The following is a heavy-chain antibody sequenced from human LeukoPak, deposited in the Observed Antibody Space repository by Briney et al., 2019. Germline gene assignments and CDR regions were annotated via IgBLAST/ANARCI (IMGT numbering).Heavy chain of an antibody. V-gene: IGHV4-59*01. J-gene: IGHJ4*02. Sequence: KPSETLSLTCTVSGGSISSYYWSWIRQPPGKGLERIGYIYYSGSTNYNPSLKSRVTISVDTSKNQFSLKLSSVTAADTAVYYCAVGGYYGSSGYYCDYWGQGTLVTVSS. CDR2: IYYSGST. CDR1: GGSISSYY. CDR3: AVGGYYGSSGYYCDY. D-gene: IGHD3-22*01.